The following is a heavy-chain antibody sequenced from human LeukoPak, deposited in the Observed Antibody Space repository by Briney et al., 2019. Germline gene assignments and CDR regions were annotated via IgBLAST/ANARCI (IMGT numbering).Heavy chain of an antibody. J-gene: IGHJ4*02. CDR3: ARDRRGASGWTLDY. D-gene: IGHD6-19*01. V-gene: IGHV3-66*01. CDR2: IYSGGST. CDR1: GFTVSSNY. Sequence: GGSLRLSCAASGFTVSSNYMSWVRQAPGKGLEWVSVIYSGGSTYYAESVKGRFTISRDNSKNTLYLQMNSLRAEDTAVYYCARDRRGASGWTLDYWGQGTLVTVSS.